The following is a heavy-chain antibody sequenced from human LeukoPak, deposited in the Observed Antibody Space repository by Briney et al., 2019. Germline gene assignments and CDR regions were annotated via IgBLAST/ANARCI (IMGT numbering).Heavy chain of an antibody. CDR3: ARSDGDYDHFDY. CDR2: IYYSGST. Sequence: PSETLSLTCTVSGGSISSYYWSWIRQPPGKGLEWIGYIYYSGSTNYNPSLKSRVTISVDTSKNQFSLKLSSVTAADTAVYYCARSDGDYDHFDYWGQGTLVTVSS. D-gene: IGHD4-17*01. CDR1: GGSISSYY. J-gene: IGHJ4*02. V-gene: IGHV4-59*01.